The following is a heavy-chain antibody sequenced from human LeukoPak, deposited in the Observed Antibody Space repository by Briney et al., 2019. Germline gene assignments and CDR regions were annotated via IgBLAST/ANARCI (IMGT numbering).Heavy chain of an antibody. CDR3: AKEDFNDHTTGFGP. CDR1: GFSFSNYP. V-gene: IGHV3-23*01. CDR2: ITTGGGT. D-gene: IGHD1-1*01. J-gene: IGHJ5*02. Sequence: GGSLRLSCAASGFSFSNYPMSWVRQAPGKGLEWVSAITTGGGTYYAGSVKGRFTISRDNSKNTLYLQMNSLRVEDTAVYYCAKEDFNDHTTGFGPRGQGTLVTVSS.